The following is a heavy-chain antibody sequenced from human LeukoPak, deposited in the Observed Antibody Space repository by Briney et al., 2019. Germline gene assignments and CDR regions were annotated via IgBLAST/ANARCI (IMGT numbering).Heavy chain of an antibody. CDR2: IYYSGST. J-gene: IGHJ5*02. D-gene: IGHD6-13*01. V-gene: IGHV4-61*01. CDR1: GGSVSSGSYY. Sequence: SETLSLTCTVSGGSVSSGSYYRSWIRQPPGKGLEWIGYIYYSGSTNYNPSLKSRVTISVDTSKNQFSLKLSSVTAADTAVYYCARRVYIAAAGINWFDPWGQGTLVTVSS. CDR3: ARRVYIAAAGINWFDP.